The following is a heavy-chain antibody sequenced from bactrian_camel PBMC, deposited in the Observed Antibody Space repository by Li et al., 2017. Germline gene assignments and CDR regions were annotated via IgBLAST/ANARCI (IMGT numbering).Heavy chain of an antibody. CDR1: GSWYSETTSKYGGLL. D-gene: IGHD6*01. V-gene: IGHV3S1*01. CDR2: IDTPGTTT. CDR3: AAGYRRGGWSREANFDY. Sequence: HVQLVESGGGSVQAGGSLRLSCSASGSWYSETTSKYGGLLMAWFRQAPDQEREAVAAIDTPGTTTYSESVKGRFTISRDNAKNALYLEMNNLKPEDTGVYYCAAGYRRGGWSREANFDYWGRGTQVTVS. J-gene: IGHJ6*01.